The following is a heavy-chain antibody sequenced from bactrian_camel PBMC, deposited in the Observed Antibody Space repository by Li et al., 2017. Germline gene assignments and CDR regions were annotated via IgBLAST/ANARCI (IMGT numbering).Heavy chain of an antibody. CDR2: VPE. CDR1: GYTYDGCS. D-gene: IGHD6*01. J-gene: IGHJ4*01. V-gene: IGHV3-3*01. CDR3: AAGPWYTDEYKY. Sequence: HVQLVESGGGSVQAGGSLRLSCVATGYTYDGCSVAWYRQAPGKARELVARVPEIYLMSVKGRCTIARDNTKNTVYLQMISLESEDTALYYCAAGPWYTDEYKYWGQGTQVTVS.